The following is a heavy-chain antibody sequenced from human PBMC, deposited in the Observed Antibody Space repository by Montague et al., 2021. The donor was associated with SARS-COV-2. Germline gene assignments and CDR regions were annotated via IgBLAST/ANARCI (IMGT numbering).Heavy chain of an antibody. CDR1: GVPISSYY. Sequence: SETLSLTCTVSGVPISSYYWIWIRQPPGKGLEWIGYIYYTGSTNYNPSLKSRVTISVDTSKNQFSLKLSSVTAADTAVYYCARGVASSEGNWFDPWGQGTLVTVSS. V-gene: IGHV4-59*01. D-gene: IGHD6-13*01. CDR3: ARGVASSEGNWFDP. CDR2: IYYTGST. J-gene: IGHJ5*02.